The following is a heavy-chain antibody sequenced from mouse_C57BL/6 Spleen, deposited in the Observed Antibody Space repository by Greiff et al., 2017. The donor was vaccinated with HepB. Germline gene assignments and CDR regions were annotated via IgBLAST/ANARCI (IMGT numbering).Heavy chain of an antibody. CDR3: ARSDYYGSY. CDR1: GYTFTSYW. Sequence: QVQLQQPGAELVMPGASVKLSCKASGYTFTSYWMHWVKQRPGQGLEWIGEIDPSDSYTNYNQKFKGKSTLTVDKSSSTAYMQLSSLTSEDSAVYYCARSDYYGSYWGQGTTLTVSS. CDR2: IDPSDSYT. V-gene: IGHV1-69*01. J-gene: IGHJ2*01. D-gene: IGHD1-1*01.